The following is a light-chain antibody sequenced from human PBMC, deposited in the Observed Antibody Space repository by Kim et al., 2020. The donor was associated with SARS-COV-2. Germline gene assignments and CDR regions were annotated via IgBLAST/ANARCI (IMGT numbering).Light chain of an antibody. CDR2: AAS. CDR1: QDISNY. Sequence: ASVGDRVTITCRASQDISNYLAWYQQTPGGVPTLLIYAASTLQSGVPSRFSGSGSGTDFTLTISGLQPEDVAIYYCQKSDSAPWTFGQGTKVDIK. J-gene: IGKJ1*01. CDR3: QKSDSAPWT. V-gene: IGKV1-27*01.